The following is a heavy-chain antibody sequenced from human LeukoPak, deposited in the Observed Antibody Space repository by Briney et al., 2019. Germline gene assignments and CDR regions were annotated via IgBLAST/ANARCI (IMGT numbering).Heavy chain of an antibody. CDR1: GYTFTSYY. V-gene: IGHV1-8*01. D-gene: IGHD5-18*01. CDR3: ASSALWAPNYYYYYGMDV. CDR2: MNPNSGNT. J-gene: IGHJ6*02. Sequence: ASVKVFCKASGYTFTSYYINWVPQATGQGLEWMGWMNPNSGNTGYAQKFQGGVTMTRNTSISTAYMELSSLRSEDTAVYYCASSALWAPNYYYYYGMDVWGQGTTVTVSS.